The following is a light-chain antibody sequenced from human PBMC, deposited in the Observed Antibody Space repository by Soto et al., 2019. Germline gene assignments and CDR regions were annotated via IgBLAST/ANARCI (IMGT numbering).Light chain of an antibody. CDR3: QQYYSYPSA. Sequence: AIRMTQSPSSFSASTGDRVTITCRASQGISSYLAWYQQKPGKTPKLLIYAASTLQSGVPSRFSGSGSGTDFTLTISCLQSEDVATYYCQQYYSYPSAFGQGTKVEIK. CDR2: AAS. CDR1: QGISSY. V-gene: IGKV1-8*01. J-gene: IGKJ1*01.